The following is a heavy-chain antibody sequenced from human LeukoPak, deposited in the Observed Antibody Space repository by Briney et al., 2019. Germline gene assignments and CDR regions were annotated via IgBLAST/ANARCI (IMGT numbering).Heavy chain of an antibody. CDR2: ISGSGGRT. CDR1: GFTFSSYA. CDR3: AKDQYYYDSSGFF. V-gene: IGHV3-23*01. J-gene: IGHJ4*02. D-gene: IGHD3-22*01. Sequence: GGSLRLSCAASGFTFSSYAMSWVRQVPGKGLEWVSSISGSGGRTYYANSVKGRFTISRDNSKNTLYLQMNSLRAEDTAVYYCAKDQYYYDSSGFFWGQGALVTVSS.